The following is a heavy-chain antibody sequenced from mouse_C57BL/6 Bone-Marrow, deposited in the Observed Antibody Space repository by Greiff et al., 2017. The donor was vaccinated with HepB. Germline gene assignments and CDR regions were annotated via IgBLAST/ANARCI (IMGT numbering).Heavy chain of an antibody. J-gene: IGHJ1*03. D-gene: IGHD1-1*01. CDR1: GFSLSTSGMG. CDR2: IYWDDDK. CDR3: ARREHYYGSSYWYFDV. Sequence: QVTLKESGPGILQPSQTLSLTCSFSGFSLSTSGMGVSWIRQPSGKGLEWLAHIYWDDDKRYNPSLKSRLTISKDTSRNQVFLKITSVDTADTATYYCARREHYYGSSYWYFDVWGTGTTVTVSS. V-gene: IGHV8-12*01.